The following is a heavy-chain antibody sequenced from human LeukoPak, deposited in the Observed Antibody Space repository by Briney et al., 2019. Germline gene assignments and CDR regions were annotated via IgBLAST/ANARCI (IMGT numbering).Heavy chain of an antibody. J-gene: IGHJ3*02. Sequence: PGESLKISCKGSGYSFTSYWIGWVRQMPGKGLEWMGLIYPGDSDARYSPSFQGLVTISADKSITTAYLQWSSLKASDTAMYYCARHFGGSTSHAFDIWGQGTMVTVSS. V-gene: IGHV5-51*01. CDR2: IYPGDSDA. CDR1: GYSFTSYW. CDR3: ARHFGGSTSHAFDI. D-gene: IGHD2-2*01.